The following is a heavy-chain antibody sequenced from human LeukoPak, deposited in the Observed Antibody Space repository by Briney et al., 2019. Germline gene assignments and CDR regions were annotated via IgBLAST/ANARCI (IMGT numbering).Heavy chain of an antibody. CDR2: IYYSGST. V-gene: IGHV4-59*01. Sequence: SETLSLTCTVSGGSISSYYWSWIRQPPGKGLKWIGYIYYSGSTNYNPSLKSRVTISVDTSKNQFSLKLSSVTAADTAVYYCARDGGYYYDSSGYGAFDIWGQGTMVTVSS. CDR3: ARDGGYYYDSSGYGAFDI. D-gene: IGHD3-22*01. J-gene: IGHJ3*02. CDR1: GGSISSYY.